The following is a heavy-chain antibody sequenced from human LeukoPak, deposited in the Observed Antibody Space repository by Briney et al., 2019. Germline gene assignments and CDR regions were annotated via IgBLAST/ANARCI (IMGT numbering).Heavy chain of an antibody. CDR1: GYSFDKFG. CDR3: VRVGSAYGDPLEFDL. V-gene: IGHV1-18*01. D-gene: IGHD2-21*01. Sequence: ASVKVSCKASGYSFDKFGISWVRQAPGQGLEWMGWISAYSGKTDSAQKLQDRVTMTTDNSTSTAYLELRSLRADDTAVYFCVRVGSAYGDPLEFDLWGQGTLVTVYS. J-gene: IGHJ5*02. CDR2: ISAYSGKT.